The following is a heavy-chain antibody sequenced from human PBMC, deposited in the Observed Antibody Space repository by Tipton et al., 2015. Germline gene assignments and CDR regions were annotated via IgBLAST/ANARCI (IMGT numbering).Heavy chain of an antibody. CDR3: ARSGGYGWDQ. D-gene: IGHD5-12*01. Sequence: SLRLSCAASGFTFSSYEMNWVRQAPGKGLEWVSYISSGGSTIYSADSVKGRFTISRDNAKNSLYLQMNRLRAEDTAVYYCARSGGYGWDQWGQGTLVTVSS. CDR1: GFTFSSYE. CDR2: ISSGGSTI. J-gene: IGHJ4*02. V-gene: IGHV3-48*03.